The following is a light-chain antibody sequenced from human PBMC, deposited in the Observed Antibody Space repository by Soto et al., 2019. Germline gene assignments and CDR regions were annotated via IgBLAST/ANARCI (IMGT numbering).Light chain of an antibody. J-gene: IGKJ2*01. CDR2: GAS. V-gene: IGKV3-20*01. CDR3: QQYDTSPYT. CDR1: QSVGSSY. Sequence: MVLTQSPGTLPLSPGERATLSCRASQSVGSSYLAWYQQKPGQAPRLLIYGASSRATDFPDRFSGSGSGTDFTRTISRLEPGDFAVYYCQQYDTSPYTFGQGTKLEIK.